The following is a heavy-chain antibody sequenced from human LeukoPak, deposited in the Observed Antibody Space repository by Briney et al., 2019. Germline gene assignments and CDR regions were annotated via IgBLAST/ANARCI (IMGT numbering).Heavy chain of an antibody. CDR1: GGSFSGYY. J-gene: IGHJ6*02. Sequence: SETLSLTCAVYGGSFSGYYWTWIRQPPGNGLEWIGEINHSGSTNYNPSLKSRVTISVDTSKNQFSLKLSSVTAADTAVYYCARLCSSTSCRALYYYYGMDVWGQGTTVTVSS. D-gene: IGHD2-2*01. V-gene: IGHV4-34*01. CDR3: ARLCSSTSCRALYYYYGMDV. CDR2: INHSGST.